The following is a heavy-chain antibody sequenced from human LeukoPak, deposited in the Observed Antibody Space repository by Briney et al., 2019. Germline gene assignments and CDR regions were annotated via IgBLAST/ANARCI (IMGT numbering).Heavy chain of an antibody. Sequence: GASVKVSCKASGYTFTGYYMHWVRQAPGQGLEWMGWINPNSGGTNYAQKFQGWVTMTRDTSISTAYMELSRLRSEDTAVYYCARGPRGYCSSTSCRGPVYYYYYGMDVWGQGTTVTVSS. CDR2: INPNSGGT. V-gene: IGHV1-2*04. CDR3: ARGPRGYCSSTSCRGPVYYYYYGMDV. CDR1: GYTFTGYY. J-gene: IGHJ6*02. D-gene: IGHD2-2*01.